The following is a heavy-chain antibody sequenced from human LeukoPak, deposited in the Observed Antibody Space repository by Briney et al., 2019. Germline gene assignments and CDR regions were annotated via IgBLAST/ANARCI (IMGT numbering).Heavy chain of an antibody. Sequence: GGSLRLSCAASGFTFSSYGMHWVRQAPGKGLEWVAVIWYDGSNKYYADSVKGRFTISRDNSKNTLYLQMNSLRAEDTAAYYCAKDHCEYYYDSSGCYDAFDIWGQGTMVTVSS. V-gene: IGHV3-33*06. J-gene: IGHJ3*02. CDR2: IWYDGSNK. CDR3: AKDHCEYYYDSSGCYDAFDI. CDR1: GFTFSSYG. D-gene: IGHD3-22*01.